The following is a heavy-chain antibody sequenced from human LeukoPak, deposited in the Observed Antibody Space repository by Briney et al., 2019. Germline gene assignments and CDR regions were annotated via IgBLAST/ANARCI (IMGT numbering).Heavy chain of an antibody. V-gene: IGHV3-23*01. CDR1: GFTFSSYA. Sequence: GGSLRLSCAASGFTFSSYAMSGVRQAPGKGVEWVSAISGSGGSTYYAGSVKGRFTISRDNSKNTLYLQMNSLRAEDTAVYYCAKDLYSSSWYVPYYYYGMDVWGQGTTVTVSS. CDR2: ISGSGGST. CDR3: AKDLYSSSWYVPYYYYGMDV. D-gene: IGHD6-13*01. J-gene: IGHJ6*02.